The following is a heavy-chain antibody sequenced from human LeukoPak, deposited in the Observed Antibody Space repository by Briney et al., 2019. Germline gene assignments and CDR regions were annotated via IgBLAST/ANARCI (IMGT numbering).Heavy chain of an antibody. CDR2: FDPEDGET. V-gene: IGHV1-24*01. CDR3: ATYGYYDSSGYPYYFDY. D-gene: IGHD3-22*01. J-gene: IGHJ4*02. Sequence: ASVKVSCKVSGYTLTELSMHWVRQAPGKGLEWMGGFDPEDGETIYAQKFQGRVTMTEDTSTDTAYMELSSLRSEDTAVYYCATYGYYDSSGYPYYFDYWGQGTLVTVSS. CDR1: GYTLTELS.